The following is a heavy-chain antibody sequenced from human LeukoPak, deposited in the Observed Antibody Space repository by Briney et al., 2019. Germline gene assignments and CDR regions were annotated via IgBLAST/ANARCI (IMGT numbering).Heavy chain of an antibody. CDR1: GGSFSGYY. D-gene: IGHD2-2*01. CDR3: ARGPPPDFNCSSTGCQFPRFDY. J-gene: IGHJ4*02. V-gene: IGHV4-34*01. CDR2: INHSGST. Sequence: SETLSLTCAVYGGSFSGYYWSWIRQPPGKGLEWIGEINHSGSTNYNPSLKSRVTISVDTSKNQFSLKLSSVTAADTAVYYCARGPPPDFNCSSTGCQFPRFDYWGQGTLVTVSS.